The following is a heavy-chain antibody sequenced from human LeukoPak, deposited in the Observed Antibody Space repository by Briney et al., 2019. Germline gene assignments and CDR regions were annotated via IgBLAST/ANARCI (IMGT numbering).Heavy chain of an antibody. CDR1: GGSISSSNW. Sequence: SETLSLTCAVSGGSISSSNWWSWVRPPPGKGLEWIGEIYHSGSTNYNPSLKSRVTISVDKSKNQFSLKLSSVTAADMAVYYCARGDVVVRYFDYWGRGTLVTVSS. D-gene: IGHD2-21*01. J-gene: IGHJ4*02. V-gene: IGHV4-4*02. CDR2: IYHSGST. CDR3: ARGDVVVRYFDY.